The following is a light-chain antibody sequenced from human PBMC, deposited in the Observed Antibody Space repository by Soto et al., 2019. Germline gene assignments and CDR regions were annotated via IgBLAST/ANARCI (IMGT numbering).Light chain of an antibody. J-gene: IGKJ3*01. CDR1: QSVSSSY. Sequence: EIVLTQSPGTLSLSPGERATLSCRASQSVSSSYLAWYQQKPGQAPRLLIYGASSRATGIPDRFSGSGSGPDFTLTICRLEPEDFAVNYCQQYGSSSITFGPGTKVDIK. V-gene: IGKV3-20*01. CDR3: QQYGSSSIT. CDR2: GAS.